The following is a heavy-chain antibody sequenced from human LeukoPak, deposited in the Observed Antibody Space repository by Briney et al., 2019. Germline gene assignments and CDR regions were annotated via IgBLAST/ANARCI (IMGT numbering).Heavy chain of an antibody. D-gene: IGHD6-13*01. CDR2: MNPNTDKT. CDR3: ARGRPGLASAGIYDF. J-gene: IGHJ4*02. CDR1: GGTFSSYA. V-gene: IGHV1-8*02. Sequence: ASVKVSCKASGGTFSSYAINWVRQATGQGLEWMGWMNPNTDKTGFARNFQGRVTMTKNISISTAYMEVTSLTYEDTAIYYCARGRPGLASAGIYDFWGQGTLITVSS.